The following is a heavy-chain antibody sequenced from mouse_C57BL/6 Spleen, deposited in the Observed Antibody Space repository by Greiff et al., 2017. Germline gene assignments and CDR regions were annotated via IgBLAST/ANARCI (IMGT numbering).Heavy chain of an antibody. CDR1: GYAFSSYW. CDR3: ARRRENNGSSYFDY. CDR2: IYPGDGDT. V-gene: IGHV1-80*01. Sequence: QVHVKQSGAELVKPGASVKISCKASGYAFSSYWMNWVKQRPGKGLEWIGQIYPGDGDTNYNGKFKGKATRTAAKSSSTAYMQLSSLTSEDSAVYVSARRRENNGSSYFDYWGQGTTLTVSS. D-gene: IGHD1-1*01. J-gene: IGHJ2*01.